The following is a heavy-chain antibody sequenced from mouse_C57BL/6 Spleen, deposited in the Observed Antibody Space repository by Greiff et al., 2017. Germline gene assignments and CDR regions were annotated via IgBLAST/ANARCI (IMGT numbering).Heavy chain of an antibody. CDR1: GFTFSSYG. CDR2: ISSGGSYT. CDR3: ARQRAQATLYYAMDY. D-gene: IGHD3-2*02. J-gene: IGHJ4*01. Sequence: EVKLVESGGDLVKPGGSLKLSCAASGFTFSSYGMSWVRQTPDKRLEWVATISSGGSYTYYPDSVKGRFTISRDNAKNTLYLQMSSLKSEDTAMYYCARQRAQATLYYAMDYWGQGTSVTVSS. V-gene: IGHV5-6*01.